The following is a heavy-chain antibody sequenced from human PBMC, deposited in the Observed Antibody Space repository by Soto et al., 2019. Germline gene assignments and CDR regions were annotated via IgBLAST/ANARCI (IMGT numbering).Heavy chain of an antibody. Sequence: QVQLVESGGGVVQPGRSLRLSCAASGFTFSNYGMHWVRQAPGKGLEWVALISSDGSNKYYADSVKGRFTISRDNSKNTLSLQMTSLRAEDTVVFYCAKDGYTYGSADFWGQGTLVSVSS. D-gene: IGHD5-18*01. J-gene: IGHJ4*02. CDR1: GFTFSNYG. V-gene: IGHV3-30*18. CDR2: ISSDGSNK. CDR3: AKDGYTYGSADF.